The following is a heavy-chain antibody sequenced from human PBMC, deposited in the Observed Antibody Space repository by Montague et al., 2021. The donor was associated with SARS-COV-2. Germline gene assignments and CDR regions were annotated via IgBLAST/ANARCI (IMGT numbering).Heavy chain of an antibody. Sequence: SQTLSLTCGVYGGSFSGYYWSWIRQPPGKGLQWIGGINHSGTTNYNSSLNSRGTISLDTSKNQFSLKLTSVSAADTAVYYCARGLGRPGTIFGVADYWGQGTLVTVSS. V-gene: IGHV4-34*01. CDR3: ARGLGRPGTIFGVADY. J-gene: IGHJ4*02. CDR2: INHSGTT. D-gene: IGHD3-3*01. CDR1: GGSFSGYY.